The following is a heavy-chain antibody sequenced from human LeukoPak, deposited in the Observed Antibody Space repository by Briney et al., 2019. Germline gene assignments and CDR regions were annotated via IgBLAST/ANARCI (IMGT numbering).Heavy chain of an antibody. CDR2: ISSSGRTI. CDR1: GFTCSSYE. CDR3: ARDLGNLRRSGRDY. Sequence: GGPLRLSCAASGFTCSSYEMNWVPQAPGKGLEGFSYISSSGRTIYYADSGRGRFTTSRYNANNSMYLKMNSLRAEDTAVYYCARDLGNLRRSGRDYWGQGTLVTVSS. D-gene: IGHD5/OR15-5a*01. V-gene: IGHV3-48*03. J-gene: IGHJ4*02.